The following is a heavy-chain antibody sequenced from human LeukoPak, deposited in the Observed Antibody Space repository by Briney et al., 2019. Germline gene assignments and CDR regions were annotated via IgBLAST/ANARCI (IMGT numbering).Heavy chain of an antibody. J-gene: IGHJ4*02. CDR2: LNWNGAST. V-gene: IGHV3-20*04. CDR3: AKDRWLATITYFDY. CDR1: GFTFDDYG. Sequence: GGSLRLSCAASGFTFDDYGLSWVRQVPGKGLEWVSGLNWNGASTGYADSVKGRFTISRDNAKNSLYLQMNSLRAEDTALYYCAKDRWLATITYFDYWGQGTLVTVSS. D-gene: IGHD5-24*01.